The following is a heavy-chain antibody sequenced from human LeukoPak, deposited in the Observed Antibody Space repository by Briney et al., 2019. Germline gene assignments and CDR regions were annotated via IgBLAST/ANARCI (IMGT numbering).Heavy chain of an antibody. D-gene: IGHD6-13*01. Sequence: SETLSLTCTVSGGSISSGGYYWSWIRQHPGKGLEWIGYIYYSGSTYYNPSLKSRVTISVDTSKNQFSLKLSSVTAADTAVYYCARHRAKQGIAAAGLFDYWGQGTLVTVSS. V-gene: IGHV4-39*01. CDR1: GGSISSGGYY. J-gene: IGHJ4*02. CDR3: ARHRAKQGIAAAGLFDY. CDR2: IYYSGST.